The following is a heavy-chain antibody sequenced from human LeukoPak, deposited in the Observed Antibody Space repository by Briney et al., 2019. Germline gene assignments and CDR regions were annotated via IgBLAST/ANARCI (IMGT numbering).Heavy chain of an antibody. CDR1: GYSFTTYY. D-gene: IGHD3-16*02. V-gene: IGHV1-46*01. CDR2: IKPGDSVT. CDR3: ARDRKSEIGGAIAGHYMDV. Sequence: GASVKVSCKASGYSFTTYYMRWERQAPGQGLEWIGIIKPGDSVTSYSQNFKGRVTMTRDMSTTTVYMEMTSLRSDDTAVYYCARDRKSEIGGAIAGHYMDVWGKGTTVTVSS. J-gene: IGHJ6*03.